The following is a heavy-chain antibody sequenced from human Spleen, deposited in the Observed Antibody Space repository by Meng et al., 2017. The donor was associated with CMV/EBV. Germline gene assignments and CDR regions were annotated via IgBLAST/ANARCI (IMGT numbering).Heavy chain of an antibody. J-gene: IGHJ6*02. CDR3: ARAQWQSDEGYFYGMAV. Sequence: ASVKVSCKASGYTFTSYGISWVRQAPGQGLEWMGWISAYNGNTNYAQKLQGRVTMTTDTSTSTAYMELRSLRSDDTAVYYCARAQWQSDEGYFYGMAVWGQGTTVTVSS. CDR1: GYTFTSYG. V-gene: IGHV1-18*01. CDR2: ISAYNGNT. D-gene: IGHD2-8*01.